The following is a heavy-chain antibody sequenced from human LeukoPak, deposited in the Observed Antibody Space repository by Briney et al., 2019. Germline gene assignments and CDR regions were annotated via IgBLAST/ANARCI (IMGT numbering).Heavy chain of an antibody. CDR2: IRYDESDK. V-gene: IGHV3-30*02. D-gene: IGHD4-17*01. CDR3: VKDLTTVTTQGDY. CDR1: GFTFSSYG. Sequence: GGSLRLSCAASGFTFSSYGMHWGRQATGKGLEWVAFIRYDESDKYYADSVKGRFTISRDNSKNTLYLQMNSLRADDTALYYCVKDLTTVTTQGDYWGQGTLVTVSS. J-gene: IGHJ4*02.